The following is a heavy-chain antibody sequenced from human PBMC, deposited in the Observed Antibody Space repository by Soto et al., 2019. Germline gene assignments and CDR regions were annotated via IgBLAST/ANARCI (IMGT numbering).Heavy chain of an antibody. J-gene: IGHJ5*02. CDR3: SRDAWGGP. V-gene: IGHV3-11*01. CDR1: GFNFNDYY. CDR2: INSDGTTT. Sequence: QVQLVQSGGGLVKPGGSLRLSCEASGFNFNDYYMSWIRQAPGKGLEWVSDINSDGTTTHYADSVKGRFTISRDNAKNSLYLQMVSLRVVDTAVYYCSRDAWGGPSGQGTLVTVSS. D-gene: IGHD3-10*01.